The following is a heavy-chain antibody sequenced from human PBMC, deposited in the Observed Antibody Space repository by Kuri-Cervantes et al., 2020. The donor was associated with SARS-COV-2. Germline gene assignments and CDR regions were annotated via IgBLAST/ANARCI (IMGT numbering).Heavy chain of an antibody. J-gene: IGHJ4*02. CDR1: GFTFSTFW. V-gene: IGHV3-21*01. CDR3: VRDGDHWNFDY. CDR2: ISSSSSYI. Sequence: GGSLRLSCAASGFTFSTFWLSWVRQAPGKGLEWVSSISSSSSYIYYADSVKGRFTISRDNAKNSLYLQMNSLRAEDTAVYYCVRDGDHWNFDYWGQGTLVTVSS. D-gene: IGHD1-1*01.